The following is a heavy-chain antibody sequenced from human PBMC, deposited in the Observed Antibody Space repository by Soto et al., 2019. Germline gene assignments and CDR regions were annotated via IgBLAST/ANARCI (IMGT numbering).Heavy chain of an antibody. CDR1: CGSIISSNW. CDR2: IYHSGST. Sequence: TSETLSLTCAFSCGSIISSNWWSWVRQPPGKGLEWIGEIYHSGSTNYNPSLKSRVTISVDKSKNQFSLKLSSVTAADTAVYYCARAWASNYVYGYWGQGTLVTVSS. J-gene: IGHJ4*02. CDR3: ARAWASNYVYGY. V-gene: IGHV4-4*02. D-gene: IGHD4-4*01.